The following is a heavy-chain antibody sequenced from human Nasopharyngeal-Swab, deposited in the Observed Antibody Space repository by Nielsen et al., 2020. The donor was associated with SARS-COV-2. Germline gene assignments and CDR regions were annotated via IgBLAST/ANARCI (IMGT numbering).Heavy chain of an antibody. V-gene: IGHV4-61*02. Sequence: SETLSLTCTVSGGSISSGSYYWSWIRQPAGKGLEWIGRILTNGSTNYNPSLKSRITISVDTSKNQFSLRPSSVTAADTAVYYCAKKDKLQHLDAFDIWGQGTVVTVSS. CDR1: GGSISSGSYY. J-gene: IGHJ3*02. CDR3: AKKDKLQHLDAFDI. CDR2: ILTNGST. D-gene: IGHD6-13*01.